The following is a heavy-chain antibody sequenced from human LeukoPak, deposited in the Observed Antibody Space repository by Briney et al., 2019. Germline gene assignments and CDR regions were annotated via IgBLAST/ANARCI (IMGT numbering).Heavy chain of an antibody. CDR3: ARGRWFGELAVY. V-gene: IGHV4-59*01. Sequence: SETLSLTCTVSGGSISSYYWSWIRQPPGKGLEWIGYIYYSGSTNYNPSLKSRVTISVDTSKNQFSLKLSSVTAADTAVYYCARGRWFGELAVYWGQGTLVTVSS. J-gene: IGHJ4*02. CDR2: IYYSGST. D-gene: IGHD3-10*01. CDR1: GGSISSYY.